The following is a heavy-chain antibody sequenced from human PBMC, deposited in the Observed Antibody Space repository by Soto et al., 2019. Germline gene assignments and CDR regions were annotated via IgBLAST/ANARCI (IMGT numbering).Heavy chain of an antibody. V-gene: IGHV3-30-3*01. CDR1: GFSFSISP. CDR2: ISYDGTNK. Sequence: PEGSRRRPCAPAGFSFSISPMHWVRQAPGKRPEWVALISYDGTNKLYADSVKGRFTISRDNSKNTLYLQMNSLRAEDTAVYYCAKDPRITGTGVLWGQGTLVTVSS. D-gene: IGHD1-7*01. J-gene: IGHJ4*02. CDR3: AKDPRITGTGVL.